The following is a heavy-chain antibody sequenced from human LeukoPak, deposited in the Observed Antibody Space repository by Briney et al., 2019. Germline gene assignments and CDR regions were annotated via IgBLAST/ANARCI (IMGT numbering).Heavy chain of an antibody. CDR3: ASSGYSGKFDY. CDR2: IYYSGST. CDR1: ADSISSSSYY. J-gene: IGHJ4*02. V-gene: IGHV4-30-4*08. D-gene: IGHD5-12*01. Sequence: PSETLSLTCTVSADSISSSSYYWGWIRQPPGKGLEWIGYIYYSGSTYYNPSLKSRVTISVDTSKNQFSLKLSSVTAADTAVYYCASSGYSGKFDYWGQGTLVTVSS.